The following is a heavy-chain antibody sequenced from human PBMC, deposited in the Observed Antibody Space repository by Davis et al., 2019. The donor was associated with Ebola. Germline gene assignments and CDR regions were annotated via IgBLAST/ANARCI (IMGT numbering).Heavy chain of an antibody. CDR1: GGSFSGYY. V-gene: IGHV4-34*01. J-gene: IGHJ6*04. D-gene: IGHD2-2*01. CDR3: ARNIIVVPTGLFGSYNYYGMDV. Sequence: ESLKISCAVYGGSFSGYYWNWIRQPPGKGLEWIGEISHSGNTNHNPSLKSRVTISVDTSKNQFSLKLSSVTAADAAVYYCARNIIVVPTGLFGSYNYYGMDVWGKGTTVTVSS. CDR2: ISHSGNT.